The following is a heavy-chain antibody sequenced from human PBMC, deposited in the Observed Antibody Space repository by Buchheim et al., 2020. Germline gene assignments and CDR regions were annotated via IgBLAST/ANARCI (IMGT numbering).Heavy chain of an antibody. D-gene: IGHD5/OR15-5a*01. CDR1: GGSFSGYY. V-gene: IGHV4-34*01. CDR3: ARGRAGASFYTDY. J-gene: IGHJ4*02. CDR2: INHSGST. Sequence: QVQLQQWGAGLLKPSETLSLTCAVYGGSFSGYYWSWIRQPPGKGLEWIGEINHSGSTNYNPSLKRRVTISVDTATNQFSMKLSSVTAADTAVYYCARGRAGASFYTDYWGQGTL.